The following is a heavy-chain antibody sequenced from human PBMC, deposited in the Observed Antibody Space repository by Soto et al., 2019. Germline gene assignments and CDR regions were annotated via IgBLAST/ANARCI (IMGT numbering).Heavy chain of an antibody. D-gene: IGHD6-6*01. V-gene: IGHV3-21*01. Sequence: PGGSLRLSCAASGFTFSSYSMNWVRQAPGKGLEWVSSISSSSYIYYADSVEGRFTISRDNAKNSLYLQMNSLRAEDTAVYYCARAARPGLSWFDTWGQGTLVTVSS. CDR1: GFTFSSYS. CDR3: ARAARPGLSWFDT. CDR2: ISSSSYI. J-gene: IGHJ5*02.